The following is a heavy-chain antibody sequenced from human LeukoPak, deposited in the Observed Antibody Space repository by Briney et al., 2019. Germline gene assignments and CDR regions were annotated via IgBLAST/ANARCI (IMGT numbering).Heavy chain of an antibody. CDR2: ISSSSSTI. J-gene: IGHJ4*02. V-gene: IGHV3-48*01. Sequence: AGGSLRLSCAASGFTFSSYSMNWVRQAPGKGLEWVSYISSSSSTIYYADSVKGRFTISRDNAKNSLYLQMNSLRAEDTAVYYCARLYTSSWYLEDFWGQGTLVAVSS. D-gene: IGHD6-13*01. CDR1: GFTFSSYS. CDR3: ARLYTSSWYLEDF.